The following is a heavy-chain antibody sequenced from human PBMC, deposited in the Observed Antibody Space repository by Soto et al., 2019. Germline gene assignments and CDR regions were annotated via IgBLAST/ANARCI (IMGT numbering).Heavy chain of an antibody. CDR3: AGSMITFGGVIVEEYYFDY. J-gene: IGHJ4*02. D-gene: IGHD3-16*02. V-gene: IGHV4-59*08. CDR1: GGSISSFY. CDR2: IYYSGST. Sequence: SETLSLTCTVSGGSISSFYWSWIRQPPGKGLEWIGYIYYSGSTNYNPSLKSRVTISVDTSKNQFSLKLSSVTAADTAVYYCAGSMITFGGVIVEEYYFDYWGQGTLVTVSS.